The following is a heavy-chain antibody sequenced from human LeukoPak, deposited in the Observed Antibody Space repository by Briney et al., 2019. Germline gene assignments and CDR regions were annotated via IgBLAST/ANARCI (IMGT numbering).Heavy chain of an antibody. CDR3: GKGNSGSYYDAFDI. Sequence: GGSLRLSCAASGFTFSSYVMHWARQAPGMGLEWVALIWFDGTYTYYADSVKGRFTISRDNSENTLYLQMNTLRAEDTAVYYCGKGNSGSYYDAFDIWGQGTMVTVSS. CDR2: IWFDGTYT. CDR1: GFTFSSYV. J-gene: IGHJ3*02. V-gene: IGHV3-33*06. D-gene: IGHD1-26*01.